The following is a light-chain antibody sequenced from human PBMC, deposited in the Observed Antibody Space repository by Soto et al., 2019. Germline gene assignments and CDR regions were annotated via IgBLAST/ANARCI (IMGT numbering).Light chain of an antibody. CDR1: RSVSSY. CDR3: QQRSNWPIT. V-gene: IGKV3-11*01. CDR2: DAS. Sequence: IEWTHSPATLYLSPGDSSTLSCMASRSVSSYLAWYQQKPGQAPRLLIYDASNLHTDIPARFSGSGSGTDFTFTISSLEPEDFAVYYCQQRSNWPITFGQGRRPEI. J-gene: IGKJ5*01.